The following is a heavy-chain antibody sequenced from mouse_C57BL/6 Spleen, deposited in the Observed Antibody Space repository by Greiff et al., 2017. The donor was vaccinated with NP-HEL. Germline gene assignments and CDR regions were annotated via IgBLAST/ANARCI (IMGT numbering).Heavy chain of an antibody. V-gene: IGHV1-55*01. J-gene: IGHJ3*01. D-gene: IGHD3-2*02. CDR1: GYTFTSYW. Sequence: QVQLQQPGAELVKPGASVTMSCKASGYTFTSYWITWVKQRPGQGLEWIGDISPGSGSTNYNEKFTSQATLTVDTSSSTGYMQLSSLTSEDSAVNYCAAEPASSGSYWGQGTLVTVSA. CDR3: AAEPASSGSY. CDR2: ISPGSGST.